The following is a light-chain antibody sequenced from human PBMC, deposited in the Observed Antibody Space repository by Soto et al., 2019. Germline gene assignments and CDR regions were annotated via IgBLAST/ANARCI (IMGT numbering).Light chain of an antibody. CDR3: QSYDSSLSGYV. V-gene: IGLV1-40*01. J-gene: IGLJ1*01. CDR1: SSNIGAGYE. CDR2: ENN. Sequence: QSVLTQPPSVSEAPGQRVTISCTGSSSNIGAGYEAHWYQQVPGTAPKLLIYENNNRPSGLPDRFSGSKSGTSASPAITGLQAEDEAEYYCQSYDSSLSGYVFGTGTKLTVL.